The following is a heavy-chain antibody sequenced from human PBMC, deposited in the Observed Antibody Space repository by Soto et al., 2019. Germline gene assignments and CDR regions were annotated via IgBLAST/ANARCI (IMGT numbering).Heavy chain of an antibody. V-gene: IGHV2-5*02. CDR1: GFSLNTRGVG. Sequence: GPTLVNPTQTLTLTCTFSGFSLNTRGVGVGWIRQPPGKALEWLALIYWDDDRRYSPSLKSRLTIAKDTSKNQVVLIMTNMDPVDTATYYCARDSSGWYGYDYWGQGTLVTVSS. CDR3: ARDSSGWYGYDY. J-gene: IGHJ4*02. D-gene: IGHD6-19*01. CDR2: IYWDDDR.